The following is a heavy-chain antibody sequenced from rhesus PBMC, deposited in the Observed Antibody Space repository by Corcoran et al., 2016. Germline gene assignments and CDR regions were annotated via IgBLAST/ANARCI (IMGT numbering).Heavy chain of an antibody. J-gene: IGHJ4*01. CDR2: INSVGAST. V-gene: IGHV3S5*01. CDR1: GFTFSSYG. CDR3: AKEGDYGTDFDY. Sequence: EVQLVETGGGLVQPGGSLKLSCAASGFTFSSYGMSWVRQAPGKGLECVSAINSVGASTYYADSVKGRFTISRDNSKNTLSLQMNSLRAEDTAVYYCAKEGDYGTDFDYWGQGVLVTVSS. D-gene: IGHD4-29*01.